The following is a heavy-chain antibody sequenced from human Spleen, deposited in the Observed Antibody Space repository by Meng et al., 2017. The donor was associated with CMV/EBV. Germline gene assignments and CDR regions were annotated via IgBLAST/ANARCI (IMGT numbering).Heavy chain of an antibody. CDR1: GFTIDDYG. Sequence: GESLKISCAVSGFTIDDYGMSWVRQAPGKGLEWVSGISGSGGSTYYADSVKGRFTISRDNSKNTLYLQMNSLRAEDTAVYYCAKDGWEDIVVVPAAISYYYYGMDVWGQGTTVTVSS. CDR3: AKDGWEDIVVVPAAISYYYYGMDV. J-gene: IGHJ6*02. CDR2: ISGSGGST. D-gene: IGHD2-2*01. V-gene: IGHV3-23*01.